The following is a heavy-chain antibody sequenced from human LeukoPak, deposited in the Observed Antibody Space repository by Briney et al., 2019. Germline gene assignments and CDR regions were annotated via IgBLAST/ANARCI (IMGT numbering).Heavy chain of an antibody. Sequence: SETLSLTCAVYGGSFSGYYWSWIRQPPGKGLEWIGEINHSGRTNYNPSLKSRVTISVDTSKNHFSLKLSSVTAADTALYYCARGRIQVWSRIRLDFDYCGQGNLVTVSS. V-gene: IGHV4-34*01. D-gene: IGHD5-18*01. CDR3: ARGRIQVWSRIRLDFDY. CDR1: GGSFSGYY. CDR2: INHSGRT. J-gene: IGHJ4*02.